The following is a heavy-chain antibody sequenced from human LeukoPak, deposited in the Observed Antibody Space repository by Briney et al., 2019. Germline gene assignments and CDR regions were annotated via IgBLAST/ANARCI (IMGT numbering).Heavy chain of an antibody. CDR2: IYHSGST. CDR3: AREYSASSEGDYFDY. D-gene: IGHD6-13*01. CDR1: GASITTYY. V-gene: IGHV4-59*01. Sequence: SETLSLTCTVSGASITTYYWTWIRQPPGKGLEWIGYIYHSGSTNYNPSLKSRVTISLDTSRNQFSLRLSSVTAADTAVYFCAREYSASSEGDYFDYSGQGSLVTVSS. J-gene: IGHJ4*02.